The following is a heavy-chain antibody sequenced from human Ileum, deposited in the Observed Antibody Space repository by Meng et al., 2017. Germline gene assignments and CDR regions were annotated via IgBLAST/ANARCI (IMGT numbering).Heavy chain of an antibody. Sequence: IAVKESGPTLVNSARAFALPCTFSGFSRAAGAYGVGWFRQPPVKGLEWLAMIYRDHDNRFSPSLNSRLTITKDTSKSQVVLTMTNIDPVDTATYYCARGRVGTWWFDPWGQGALVTVSS. D-gene: IGHD3-16*01. CDR2: IYRDHDN. CDR3: ARGRVGTWWFDP. J-gene: IGHJ5*02. CDR1: GFSRAAGAYG. V-gene: IGHV2-5*02.